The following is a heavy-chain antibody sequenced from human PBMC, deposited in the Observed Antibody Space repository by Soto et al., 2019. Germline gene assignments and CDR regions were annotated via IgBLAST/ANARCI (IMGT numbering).Heavy chain of an antibody. CDR3: ARASASSKLRGVVIN. CDR1: GASIITDNW. V-gene: IGHV4-4*02. CDR2: IYHSGNT. D-gene: IGHD3-10*01. J-gene: IGHJ4*02. Sequence: QVQLQESGPGLVKPSGTLSLTCALSGASIITDNWWSWVRQPPGKEMEWIGEIYHSGNTNFNPSVKSRVTISVATSKNQFSLTVSSVTAAYTAIYYCARASASSKLRGVVINWGQGTLVTVSS.